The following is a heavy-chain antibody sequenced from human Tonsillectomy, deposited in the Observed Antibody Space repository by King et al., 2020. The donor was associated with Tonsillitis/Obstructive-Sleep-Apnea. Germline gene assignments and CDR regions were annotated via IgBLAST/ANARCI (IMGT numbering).Heavy chain of an antibody. D-gene: IGHD1-14*01. CDR2: IYSDGRT. J-gene: IGHJ4*02. CDR3: ATSSIIYDY. V-gene: IGHV3-66*01. CDR1: GFNVSNNY. Sequence: VQLVESGGGLVQPGGSLRLSCAASGFNVSNNYMSWVRQAPGKGLEWVSVIYSDGRTYYADSVKGRFTISRDNSKNTLYLQMNSLRAEDTAVYYCATSSIIYDYWGQGTLVTVSS.